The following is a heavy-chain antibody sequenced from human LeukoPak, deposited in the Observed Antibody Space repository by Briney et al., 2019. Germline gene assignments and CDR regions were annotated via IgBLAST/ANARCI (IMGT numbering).Heavy chain of an antibody. Sequence: GGSLRLSCAASGFTFSSYVMSWVRQAPGKGLEWVSTISGSGGSTYYADSVKGRFTISRDNPKNTLSLQMNSLRAEDTAVYYCAKGSSYADFWRQGTLVTVS. J-gene: IGHJ4*02. CDR3: AKGSSYADF. CDR2: ISGSGGST. D-gene: IGHD3-10*01. V-gene: IGHV3-23*01. CDR1: GFTFSSYV.